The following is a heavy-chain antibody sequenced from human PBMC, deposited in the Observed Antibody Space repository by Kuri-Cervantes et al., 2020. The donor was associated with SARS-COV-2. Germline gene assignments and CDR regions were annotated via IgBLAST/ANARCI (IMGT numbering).Heavy chain of an antibody. CDR1: GFTFSSYA. D-gene: IGHD3-10*01. J-gene: IGHJ4*02. V-gene: IGHV3-23*01. Sequence: ETLSLTCAASGFTFSSYAMSWVRQAPGKGLERVSAISGSGDSTYYADSVKGRFTISRDNSKNTLYLQMNSLRAEDTAVYYCAKEGFFYGSGRHFDYWGQGTLVTVSS. CDR2: ISGSGDST. CDR3: AKEGFFYGSGRHFDY.